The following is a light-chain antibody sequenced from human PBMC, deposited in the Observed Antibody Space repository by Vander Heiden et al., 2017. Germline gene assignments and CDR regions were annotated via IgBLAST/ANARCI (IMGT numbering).Light chain of an antibody. J-gene: IGKJ5*01. CDR3: QQLNSFPIT. Sequence: DIQLTQSPSFLSASVGDRVTITCRASQGISNYLAWYQQRPGQAPKLLIYVASTLQSGVPSRFSGSGSGTEFTLTISSLQPEDFATYYCQQLNSFPITFGQGTQLEIK. V-gene: IGKV1-9*01. CDR1: QGISNY. CDR2: VAS.